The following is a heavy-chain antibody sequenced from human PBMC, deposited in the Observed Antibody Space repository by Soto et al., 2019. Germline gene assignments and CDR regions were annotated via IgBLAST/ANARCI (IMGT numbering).Heavy chain of an antibody. Sequence: QVQLVQSGAEVKKPGASVKVSCKASGYTFTNFGISWVRQAPGQGLEWMGWISAYNGNTNYAQNFQGRVTMTTDTSTGIAYVELGSLRSGDMAVYYFARGGTPIDYWGQGTLVTVSS. D-gene: IGHD3-16*01. CDR2: ISAYNGNT. V-gene: IGHV1-18*03. CDR1: GYTFTNFG. CDR3: ARGGTPIDY. J-gene: IGHJ4*02.